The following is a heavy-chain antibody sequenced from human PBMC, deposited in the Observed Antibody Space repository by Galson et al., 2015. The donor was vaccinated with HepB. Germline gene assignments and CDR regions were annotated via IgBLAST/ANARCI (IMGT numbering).Heavy chain of an antibody. J-gene: IGHJ4*02. CDR1: GFTFSSYA. Sequence: SLRLSCAASGFTFSSYAMHWVRQAPGKGLEWVAVISYDGSNKYYADSVKGRFTISRDNSKNTLYLQMNSLRAEDTAVYYCARLLYYDFWSGSQRPFDYWGQGTLVTVSS. V-gene: IGHV3-30*04. CDR2: ISYDGSNK. CDR3: ARLLYYDFWSGSQRPFDY. D-gene: IGHD3-3*01.